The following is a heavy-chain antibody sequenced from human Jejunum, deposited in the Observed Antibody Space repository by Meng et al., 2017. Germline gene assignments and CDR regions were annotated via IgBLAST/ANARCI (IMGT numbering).Heavy chain of an antibody. J-gene: IGHJ4*02. CDR3: ARSPYSGSALPFFDY. CDR2: IYYSGST. Sequence: QVQAKEPGPGLVKPSQTLFLTCTVSGDSFNSPDYYWSWIRQPPEKGLEWIGYIYYSGSTYYNPSLKSRVSISGDTSNKQFSLKLTSVTAADTAVYYCARSPYSGSALPFFDYWGQGSLVTVSS. D-gene: IGHD1-26*01. CDR1: GDSFNSPDYY. V-gene: IGHV4-30-4*01.